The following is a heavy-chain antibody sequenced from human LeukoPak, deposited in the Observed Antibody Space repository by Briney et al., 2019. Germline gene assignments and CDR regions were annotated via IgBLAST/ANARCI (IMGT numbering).Heavy chain of an antibody. CDR2: VYYSGTN. CDR1: GGSISSGHYF. J-gene: IGHJ3*02. D-gene: IGHD2-2*01. Sequence: SETLSLTCTVSGGSISSGHYFWGWIRQPPGKGLEWIVNVYYSGTNYYSASLKSRLTISVDTSKNQFSLKLSSVTAADTAVYYCARLSCSSTTCYFPNAFDIWGQGTMVTVSS. CDR3: ARLSCSSTTCYFPNAFDI. V-gene: IGHV4-39*01.